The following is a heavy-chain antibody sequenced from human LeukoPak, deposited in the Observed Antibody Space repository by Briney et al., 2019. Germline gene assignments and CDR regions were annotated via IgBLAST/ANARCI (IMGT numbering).Heavy chain of an antibody. V-gene: IGHV5-51*01. CDR3: ARQKRGYSSSWHQIDY. CDR1: GYSFTSYW. CDR2: IYPGDSDT. J-gene: IGHJ4*02. Sequence: GASLKISCKGSGYSFTSYWIGWVRQMPGKGLEWMGIIYPGDSDTRYSPSFQGQVTISADKSISTAYLQWSSLKASDTAMYYCARQKRGYSSSWHQIDYWGQGTLVTVSS. D-gene: IGHD6-13*01.